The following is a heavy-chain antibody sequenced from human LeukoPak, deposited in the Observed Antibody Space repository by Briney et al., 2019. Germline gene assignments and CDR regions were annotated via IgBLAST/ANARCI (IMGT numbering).Heavy chain of an antibody. V-gene: IGHV3-33*01. J-gene: IGHJ4*02. CDR3: ARDPNHGV. D-gene: IGHD1-14*01. CDR1: GFAFSNYG. CDR2: IWYDGSDK. Sequence: GGSLRLSCAASGFAFSNYGMHWVGQAPDKGLEWVAVIWYDGSDKYYADSVKGRFTISRDNSKNTVFLQMNSLRAEDTAVYYCARDPNHGVRGQGTLVTVSS.